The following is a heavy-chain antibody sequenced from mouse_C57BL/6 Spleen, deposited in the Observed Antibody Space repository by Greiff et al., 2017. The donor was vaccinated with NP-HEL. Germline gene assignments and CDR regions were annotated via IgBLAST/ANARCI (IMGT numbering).Heavy chain of an antibody. CDR3: ARGYYGSSPAMDY. D-gene: IGHD1-1*01. V-gene: IGHV1-42*01. J-gene: IGHJ4*01. Sequence: VQLQQSGPELVKPGASVKISCKASGYSFTGYYMNWVKQSPEKSLEWIGEINPSTGGTTYNQKFKAKATLTVDKSSSTAYMQLKSLTSEDSAVYYCARGYYGSSPAMDYWGQGTSVTVSS. CDR2: INPSTGGT. CDR1: GYSFTGYY.